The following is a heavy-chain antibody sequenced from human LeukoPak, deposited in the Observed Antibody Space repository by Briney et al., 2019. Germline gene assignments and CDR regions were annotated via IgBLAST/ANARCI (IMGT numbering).Heavy chain of an antibody. CDR2: IIPIFGTA. Sequence: SVKVSCKASGGTFSSYAISWVRQAPGQGLEWMGGIIPIFGTANYAQKFQGRVTITADESTSTAYMELSSLRSEDTAVYYCARGPYYYGSGSYMGGYFDYWGQGTLVTVSS. V-gene: IGHV1-69*01. CDR1: GGTFSSYA. D-gene: IGHD3-10*01. J-gene: IGHJ4*02. CDR3: ARGPYYYGSGSYMGGYFDY.